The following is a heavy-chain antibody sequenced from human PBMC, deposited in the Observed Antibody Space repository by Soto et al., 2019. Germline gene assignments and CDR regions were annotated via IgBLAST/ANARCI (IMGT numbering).Heavy chain of an antibody. D-gene: IGHD6-13*01. Sequence: ASVKVSCKASGYTFSSYYMHWVRQAPGQRLEWMGWINAANGDTKYSPKFQGRVTITRDTSASTAYMELSSLRSEDTAVYYCVRRHVSATGIDWFDPWGQGTLVTVSS. CDR1: GYTFSSYY. CDR3: VRRHVSATGIDWFDP. V-gene: IGHV1-3*01. J-gene: IGHJ5*02. CDR2: INAANGDT.